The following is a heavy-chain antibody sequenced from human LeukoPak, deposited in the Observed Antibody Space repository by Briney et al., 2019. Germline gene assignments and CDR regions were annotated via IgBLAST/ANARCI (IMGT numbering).Heavy chain of an antibody. CDR1: GYTFTSYD. CDR2: ISAYNGNT. D-gene: IGHD3-3*01. Sequence: ASVKVSCKASGYTFTSYDINWVRQAPGQGLEWMGWISAYNGNTNYAQKLQGRVTMTTDTSTSTAYMELRSLRSDDTAVYYCARDAVTYYDFWSGYQSFDYWGQGTLVTVSS. J-gene: IGHJ4*02. CDR3: ARDAVTYYDFWSGYQSFDY. V-gene: IGHV1-18*01.